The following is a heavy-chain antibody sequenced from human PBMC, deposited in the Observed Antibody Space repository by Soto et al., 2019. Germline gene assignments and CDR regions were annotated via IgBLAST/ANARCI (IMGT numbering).Heavy chain of an antibody. CDR3: ARVPNYYDSSGPN. Sequence: SVKVSCKASGGTFSSYAISWVRQAPGQGLEWMGGIIPIFGTANYAQKFQGRVTITADESTSTAYMELSSLRSEDTAVYYCARVPNYYDSSGPNWGQGTLVTVSS. CDR1: GGTFSSYA. CDR2: IIPIFGTA. J-gene: IGHJ4*02. D-gene: IGHD3-22*01. V-gene: IGHV1-69*13.